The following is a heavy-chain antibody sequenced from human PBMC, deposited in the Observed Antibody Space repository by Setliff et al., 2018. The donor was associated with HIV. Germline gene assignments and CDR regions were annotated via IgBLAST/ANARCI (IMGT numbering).Heavy chain of an antibody. V-gene: IGHV4-38-2*01. J-gene: IGHJ6*03. D-gene: IGHD4-17*01. CDR1: GYSISSGYY. CDR2: IHHSGST. Sequence: PSETLSLTCAVSGYSISSGYYWGWIRQSPGKGLEWIGFIHHSGSTNYNPSLESRVTISVDTSKNQFSLKTEDTAVYYCATTDYYYYYMDVWGKGTTVTVSS. CDR3: ATTDYYYYYMDV.